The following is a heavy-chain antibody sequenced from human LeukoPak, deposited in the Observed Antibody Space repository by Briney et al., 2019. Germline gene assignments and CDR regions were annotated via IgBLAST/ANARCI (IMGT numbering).Heavy chain of an antibody. D-gene: IGHD3-10*01. CDR2: ISVSGGII. CDR1: GFALSSYD. CDR3: ARDEGSGNYYMDQ. J-gene: IGHJ4*02. V-gene: IGHV3-48*03. Sequence: SGGSLRLSCAASGFALSSYDMIWVRQAPGKGLEWVSYISVSGGIIYYADSAKGRFTISRDNAKRSLYLQINSLRDEDTAVYYCARDEGSGNYYMDQWGQGTLVTVSS.